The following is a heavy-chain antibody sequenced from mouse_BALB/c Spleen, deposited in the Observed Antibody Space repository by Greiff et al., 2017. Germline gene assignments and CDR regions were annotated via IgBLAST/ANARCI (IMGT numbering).Heavy chain of an antibody. CDR3: ARESGRDY. D-gene: IGHD1-1*01. J-gene: IGHJ2*01. Sequence: QVQLQQSGAELVRPGTSVKVSCKASGYAFTNYLIEWVKQRPGQGLEWIGVINPGSGGTNYNEKFKGKATLTADKSSSTAYMQLSSLTSDDSAVYFCARESGRDYWGQGTTLTVSS. V-gene: IGHV1-54*03. CDR1: GYAFTNYL. CDR2: INPGSGGT.